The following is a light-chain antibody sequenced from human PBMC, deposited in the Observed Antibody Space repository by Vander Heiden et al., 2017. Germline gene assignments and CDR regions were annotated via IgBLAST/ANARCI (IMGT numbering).Light chain of an antibody. J-gene: IGKJ1*01. V-gene: IGKV3-20*01. CDR2: GAS. CDR1: QSVSSTY. CDR3: QQYGSSRWT. Sequence: DIELTLSPGTMSLSPGVRATLSCRASQSVSSTYLAWYQQKPGQAPRLLIYGASSRATGIPDRFSGSGSGTDFTLTISRLEPEDFAEYYCQQYGSSRWTFGQGTKVEIK.